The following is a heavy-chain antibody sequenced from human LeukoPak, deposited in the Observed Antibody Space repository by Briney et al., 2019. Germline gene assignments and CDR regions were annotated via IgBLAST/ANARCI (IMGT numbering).Heavy chain of an antibody. J-gene: IGHJ3*02. D-gene: IGHD6-19*01. V-gene: IGHV4-39*01. Sequence: PETLSLTCTVSGGSISSSSYYWGWIRQPPGKGLEWIGSIYYSGSTYYNPSLKSRVTISVDTSKNQFSLKLSSVTAADTAVYYCARQWLVRGSAFDIWGQGTMVTVSS. CDR3: ARQWLVRGSAFDI. CDR1: GGSISSSSYY. CDR2: IYYSGST.